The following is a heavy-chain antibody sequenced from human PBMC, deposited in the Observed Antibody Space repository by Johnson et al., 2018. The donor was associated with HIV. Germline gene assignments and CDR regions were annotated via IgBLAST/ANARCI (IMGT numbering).Heavy chain of an antibody. CDR2: ISYDGGNE. D-gene: IGHD2-21*01. CDR3: ARGGGCGGDCYSGYDAFDI. V-gene: IGHV3-30*04. CDR1: GFTFSSHP. J-gene: IGHJ3*02. Sequence: QVQLVESGGGVAQPGTSLRLSCAASGFTFSSHPMNWVRQAPGKGLEWVAVISYDGGNEYYADSMKGRFTISRDNSKNTLYLQMNSLRTDDTAVYYCARGGGCGGDCYSGYDAFDIWGQGTLVTVSS.